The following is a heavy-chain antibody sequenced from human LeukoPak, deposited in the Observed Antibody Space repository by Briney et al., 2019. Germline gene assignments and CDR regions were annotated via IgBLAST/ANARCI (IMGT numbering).Heavy chain of an antibody. D-gene: IGHD3-22*01. V-gene: IGHV3-74*01. CDR1: GFTFSSYW. Sequence: PGGSLRLSCAASGFTFSSYWMHWVRKAPGKGLVWVSRINSDGSSTSYADSVKGRFTISRDNAKDTLYLQMNSLRAEDTAVYYCARDVKGYYDSSGSWGQGTLVTVSP. CDR2: INSDGSST. J-gene: IGHJ4*02. CDR3: ARDVKGYYDSSGS.